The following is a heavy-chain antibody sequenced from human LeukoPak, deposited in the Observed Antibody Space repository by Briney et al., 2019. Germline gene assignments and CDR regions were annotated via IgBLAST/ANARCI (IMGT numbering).Heavy chain of an antibody. D-gene: IGHD3-3*01. V-gene: IGHV3-15*01. J-gene: IGHJ4*02. Sequence: GGSLRLSCEPSGFTFSNAWMSWVRQAPGKGLEWVGLVRSKTDGGTADYAAPLRGRFTISRDDWKSTLYLEINSLTTEDTAVYYCATDRITISGVVVYYFDYWGQGTPVTVSS. CDR1: GFTFSNAW. CDR3: ATDRITISGVVVYYFDY. CDR2: VRSKTDGGTA.